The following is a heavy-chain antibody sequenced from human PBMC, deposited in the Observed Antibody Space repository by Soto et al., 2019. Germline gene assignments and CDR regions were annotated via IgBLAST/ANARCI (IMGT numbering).Heavy chain of an antibody. V-gene: IGHV3-21*01. CDR2: ISSSSSYI. CDR3: ARDVSGDTPYYYYYGMDV. J-gene: IGHJ6*02. CDR1: GFTFSSYS. Sequence: EVQLVESGGGLVKPGGSLRLSCAASGFTFSSYSMNWARQAPGKGLEWVSSISSSSSYIYYADSVKGRFTISRDNAKNSLYLQMNSLRAEDTAVYYCARDVSGDTPYYYYYGMDVWGQGTTVTVSS. D-gene: IGHD2-2*02.